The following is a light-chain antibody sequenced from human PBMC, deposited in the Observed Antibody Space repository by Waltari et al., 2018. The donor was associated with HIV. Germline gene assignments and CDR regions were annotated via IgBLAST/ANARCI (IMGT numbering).Light chain of an antibody. J-gene: IGLJ2*01. V-gene: IGLV2-8*01. CDR2: EDS. CDR1: SNDVGAYNF. CDR3: SSFTGVNTDVI. Sequence: QSALTQPPSASGSPGQSVTISCTGTSNDVGAYNFVSWYQHHPGKAPKLIIYEDSKRPSGVPDRFSASKSANTASLTVSGLQTEDEADYYCSSFTGVNTDVIFGGGTRLTVL.